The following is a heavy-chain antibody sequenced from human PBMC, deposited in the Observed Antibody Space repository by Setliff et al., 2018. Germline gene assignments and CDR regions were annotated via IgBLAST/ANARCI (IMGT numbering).Heavy chain of an antibody. CDR2: INAGNGNT. CDR3: ARDGFEIVVVPAAIYYCYYMDV. D-gene: IGHD2-2*01. Sequence: ASVKVSCKASGYTFTSYAMHWVRQAPGQRLEWMGWINAGNGNTKYSQKFQGRVTITRDTSASTAYMELSSLRSEDTAVYYCARDGFEIVVVPAAIYYCYYMDVWGKGTTVTVS. J-gene: IGHJ6*03. CDR1: GYTFTSYA. V-gene: IGHV1-3*01.